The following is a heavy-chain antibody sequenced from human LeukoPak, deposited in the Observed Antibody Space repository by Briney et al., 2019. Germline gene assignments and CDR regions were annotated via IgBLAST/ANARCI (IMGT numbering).Heavy chain of an antibody. V-gene: IGHV3-15*01. J-gene: IGHJ5*02. CDR2: IKSKNVGGTT. CDR3: TSHAAFDP. CDR1: GFTFNNAW. Sequence: GGSLRLSCAASGFTFNNAWMNWVRQAPGKGLEWVGRIKSKNVGGTTDYTAPVKGRFTISRDDSKNTVYLQMNSLKIEDTAVYYCTSHAAFDPWGQGTLVTVSS.